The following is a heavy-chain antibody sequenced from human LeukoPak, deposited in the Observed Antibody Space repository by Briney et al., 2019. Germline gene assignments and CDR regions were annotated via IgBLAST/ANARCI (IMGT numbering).Heavy chain of an antibody. Sequence: SVKVSCKASGGTFSSYAISWVRQAPGQGLEWMGRIIPIFGTANYAQKFQGRVTITTDESTSTAYMELSSLRSEDTAVCYCARGIGYSYGLFDYWGQGTLVTVSS. CDR2: IIPIFGTA. CDR3: ARGIGYSYGLFDY. CDR1: GGTFSSYA. J-gene: IGHJ4*02. D-gene: IGHD5-18*01. V-gene: IGHV1-69*05.